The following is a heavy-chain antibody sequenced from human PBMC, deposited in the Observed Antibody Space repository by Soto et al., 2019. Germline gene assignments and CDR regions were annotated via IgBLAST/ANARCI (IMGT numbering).Heavy chain of an antibody. CDR2: ISAYNGNT. CDR1: GYTFTSYG. D-gene: IGHD3-10*01. J-gene: IGHJ5*02. Sequence: GASVKXSCKASGYTFTSYGISWVRQAPGQGLEWMGWISAYNGNTNYAQKLQGRVTMTTDTSTSTAYMELRSLRSDDTAVYYCASGFSXDGLVNSDSFXPWGQGTLVXVSS. CDR3: ASGFSXDGLVNSDSFXP. V-gene: IGHV1-18*01.